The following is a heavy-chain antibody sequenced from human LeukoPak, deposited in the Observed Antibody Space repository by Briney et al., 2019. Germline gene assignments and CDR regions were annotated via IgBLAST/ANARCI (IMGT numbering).Heavy chain of an antibody. Sequence: KPSETLSLTCTVSGGSISTSNYYWGWLRQPPGKGLEWIGSIYYSGSTYYIPSLKSRVTISVDTSRNQFSLRLSSVTAADTAVYYCARHVAGFDWPTQFDYWGQGTLVTVSS. J-gene: IGHJ4*02. CDR1: GGSISTSNYY. CDR3: ARHVAGFDWPTQFDY. CDR2: IYYSGST. D-gene: IGHD3-9*01. V-gene: IGHV4-39*01.